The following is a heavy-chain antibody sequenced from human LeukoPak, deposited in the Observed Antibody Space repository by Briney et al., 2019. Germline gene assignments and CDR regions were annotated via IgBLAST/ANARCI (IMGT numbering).Heavy chain of an antibody. V-gene: IGHV5-51*01. Sequence: GESLKISCKGSGYSFTSYRIGWVRQMPGKGLEWMGIIYPGDSDTRYSPSFQGQVTISADKSINTAYLQWSSLKASDTAMYYCARTYYYGSGSYSANWFDPWGQGTLVTVSS. J-gene: IGHJ5*02. CDR1: GYSFTSYR. CDR3: ARTYYYGSGSYSANWFDP. D-gene: IGHD3-10*01. CDR2: IYPGDSDT.